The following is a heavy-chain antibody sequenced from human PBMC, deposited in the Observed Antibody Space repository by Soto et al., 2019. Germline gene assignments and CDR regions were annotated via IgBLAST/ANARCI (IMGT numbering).Heavy chain of an antibody. CDR1: GGTFSTYA. D-gene: IGHD5-18*01. Sequence: QVQLVQSGAEVKKPESSVKVSCKAPGGTFSTYAISWVRQAPGQGLEWMGGIIPMFGTANYAQRFQDRVTITADESTNTVYRELSSLRSEDTAVYLCASGIQLWLRRINTGYSGWGQGTLVTVSS. J-gene: IGHJ4*02. CDR3: ASGIQLWLRRINTGYSG. CDR2: IIPMFGTA. V-gene: IGHV1-69*12.